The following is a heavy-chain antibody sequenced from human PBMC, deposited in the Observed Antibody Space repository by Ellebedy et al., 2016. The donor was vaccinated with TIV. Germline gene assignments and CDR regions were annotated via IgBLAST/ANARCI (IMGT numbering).Heavy chain of an antibody. J-gene: IGHJ1*01. V-gene: IGHV3-11*01. CDR3: ARGVSDSGAYPLFQH. CDR2: ISSSGHLV. D-gene: IGHD3-22*01. CDR1: GVTFSNYY. Sequence: PGGSLRLSCTASGVTFSNYYMDWIRQVPGKGLEWVAHISSSGHLVYYAESVKGRFSISRDNAQNSMSLQMNSLRAEDTAIYYCARGVSDSGAYPLFQHWGQGTLITVSS.